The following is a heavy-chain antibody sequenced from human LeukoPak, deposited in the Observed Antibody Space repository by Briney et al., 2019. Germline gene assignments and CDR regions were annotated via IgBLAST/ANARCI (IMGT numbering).Heavy chain of an antibody. V-gene: IGHV3-33*08. J-gene: IGHJ4*02. CDR3: ASGGSSLRDPPDY. CDR2: IWYDGSNK. D-gene: IGHD3-16*01. CDR1: GLIFSSYW. Sequence: GGSLRLSCAASGLIFSSYWMHWVRQAPGKGLEWVAVIWYDGSNKYYADSVKGRFTISRDNSKNTLYLQMNSLRAEDTAVYYCASGGSSLRDPPDYWGQGTLVTVSS.